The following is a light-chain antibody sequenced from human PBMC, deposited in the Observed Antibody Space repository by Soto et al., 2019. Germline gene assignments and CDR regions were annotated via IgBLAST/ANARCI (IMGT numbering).Light chain of an antibody. V-gene: IGKV1-8*01. J-gene: IGKJ3*01. CDR3: QQYYNYPFT. Sequence: AIRMTQSPSSFSASTGDRVTFTCRASQGISSYLAWYQQKPGKAPKLLIYAASTLQSGVPSRFSGSGSGTDFTLTISCLQSEDFATYYCQQYYNYPFTFGPGTKVDI. CDR1: QGISSY. CDR2: AAS.